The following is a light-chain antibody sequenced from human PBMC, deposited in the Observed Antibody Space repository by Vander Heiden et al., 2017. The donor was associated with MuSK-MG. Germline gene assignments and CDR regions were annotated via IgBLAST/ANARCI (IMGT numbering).Light chain of an antibody. J-gene: IGKJ4*01. Sequence: EIVMTQSPATLSVSPGERATLSCRASQSVSSNLAWYQQKPGQAPRLLIYGASTRATGIPDRFSGSGSGTEFTLTISSLQSEDFAVYYWQQDNTWHTFGGGTKVEIK. CDR3: QQDNTWHT. CDR2: GAS. V-gene: IGKV3-15*01. CDR1: QSVSSN.